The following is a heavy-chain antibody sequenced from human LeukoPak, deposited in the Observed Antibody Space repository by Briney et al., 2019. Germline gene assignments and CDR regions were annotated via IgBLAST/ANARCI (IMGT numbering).Heavy chain of an antibody. D-gene: IGHD3-22*01. V-gene: IGHV4-4*02. Sequence: SGTLSLTCAVSGGSISSSNWWNWVRQPPGKGLEWIGEIYHSGSTNYNPSLKSRVTISVDKSKNQFSLKLSSVTAADTAVYYCASNYYDSSGYQFVGAFDIWGQRTMVTVSS. CDR2: IYHSGST. CDR1: GGSISSSNW. J-gene: IGHJ3*02. CDR3: ASNYYDSSGYQFVGAFDI.